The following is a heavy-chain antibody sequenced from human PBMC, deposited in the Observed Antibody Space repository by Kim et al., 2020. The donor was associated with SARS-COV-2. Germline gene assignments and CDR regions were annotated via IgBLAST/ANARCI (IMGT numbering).Heavy chain of an antibody. CDR2: IIPILGIA. D-gene: IGHD3-22*01. Sequence: SVKVSCKASGGTFSSYAISWVRQAPGQGLEWMGRIIPILGIANYAQKFQGRVTITADKSTSTAYMELSSLRSEDTAVYYCARDPDYYDSSGSFGYWGQGTLVTVSS. J-gene: IGHJ4*02. V-gene: IGHV1-69*04. CDR3: ARDPDYYDSSGSFGY. CDR1: GGTFSSYA.